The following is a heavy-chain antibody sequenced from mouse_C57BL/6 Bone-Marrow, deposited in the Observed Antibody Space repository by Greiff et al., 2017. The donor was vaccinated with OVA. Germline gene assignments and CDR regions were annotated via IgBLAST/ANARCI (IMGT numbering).Heavy chain of an antibody. D-gene: IGHD1-1*01. J-gene: IGHJ2*01. CDR1: GYTFNDYY. CDR2: IGPGSGST. V-gene: IGHV1-77*01. Sequence: LQESGAELVKPGASVKISCKASGYTFNDYYINWVKQRPGQGLEGIGKIGPGSGSTYNNEKFKGKATLTADKSSSTSYMQLSSLTSEDSAVYFCARYRYYYGTLYFDYWGQGTTLTVSS. CDR3: ARYRYYYGTLYFDY.